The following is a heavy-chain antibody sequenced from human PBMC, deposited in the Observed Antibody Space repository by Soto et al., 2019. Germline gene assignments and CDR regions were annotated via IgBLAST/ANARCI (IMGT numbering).Heavy chain of an antibody. V-gene: IGHV1-69*06. J-gene: IGHJ6*02. CDR1: GGTFSSYA. D-gene: IGHD6-13*01. CDR3: ARDLIGAAAGIYYYYGMDV. CDR2: IIPIFGTA. Sequence: GASVKVSCKASGGTFSSYAISWVRQAPGQGLEWMGGIIPIFGTANYAQKFQGRVTITADKSTCTAYMELSSLRSEDTAVYYCARDLIGAAAGIYYYYGMDVWGQGTTVTVSS.